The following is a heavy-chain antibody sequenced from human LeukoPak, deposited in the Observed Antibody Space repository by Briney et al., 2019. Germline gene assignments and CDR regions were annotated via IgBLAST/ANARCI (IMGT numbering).Heavy chain of an antibody. CDR1: GYSFTSYW. CDR2: IYPGDSDT. CDR3: ARHVSGYSYGRYYYYYGMDV. Sequence: TGESLKISCKGSGYSFTSYWIGWVRQMPGKGLEWMGIIYPGDSDTRYSPSFQGQVTISADKSISTAYLQWSSLKASDTAMYYCARHVSGYSYGRYYYYYGMDVWGQGTTVTVSS. J-gene: IGHJ6*02. V-gene: IGHV5-51*01. D-gene: IGHD5-18*01.